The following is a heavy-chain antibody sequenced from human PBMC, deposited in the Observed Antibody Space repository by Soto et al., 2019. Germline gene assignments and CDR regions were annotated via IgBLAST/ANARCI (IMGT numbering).Heavy chain of an antibody. Sequence: QITLKESGPTLVKPTQTLTLTCTFSGFSLSTSGVGVGWIRQPPGKALEWLALIYWDDDKRYSPSLKSRLTNTMDTSKNQVVLTMTNMDPVDTATYYCAHLTYYYDSSGYYSRAEYFQHWGQGTLVTVSS. CDR1: GFSLSTSGVG. V-gene: IGHV2-5*02. CDR3: AHLTYYYDSSGYYSRAEYFQH. J-gene: IGHJ1*01. CDR2: IYWDDDK. D-gene: IGHD3-22*01.